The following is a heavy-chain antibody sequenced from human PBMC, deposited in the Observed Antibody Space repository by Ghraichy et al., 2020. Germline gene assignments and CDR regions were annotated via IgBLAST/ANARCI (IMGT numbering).Heavy chain of an antibody. CDR3: TTGDYRHEY. CDR1: GFTFSTYW. Sequence: GSLRLSCAASGFTFSTYWMHWVRQAPGKGLVWVSRINSGGTITSYADSVKGRFTISRDNANNTLYLQVNSLRAEDTAVYYCTTGDYRHEYWGQGTLVTVSS. CDR2: INSGGTIT. V-gene: IGHV3-74*01. J-gene: IGHJ4*02. D-gene: IGHD3-16*01.